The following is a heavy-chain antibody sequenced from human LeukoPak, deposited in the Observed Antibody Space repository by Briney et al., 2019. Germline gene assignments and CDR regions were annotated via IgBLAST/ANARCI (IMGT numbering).Heavy chain of an antibody. V-gene: IGHV3-48*03. CDR1: GFTFSSYE. Sequence: GGSLRLSCAASGFTFSSYEMNWVRQAPGKGLEWVSYISSSGSTIYYADSVKGRFTISRDNAKNSLYLQMNSLRAEDTAVYYCARGPCITIFGVVIEPFDYWGQGTLVTVSS. CDR2: ISSSGSTI. CDR3: ARGPCITIFGVVIEPFDY. D-gene: IGHD3-3*01. J-gene: IGHJ4*02.